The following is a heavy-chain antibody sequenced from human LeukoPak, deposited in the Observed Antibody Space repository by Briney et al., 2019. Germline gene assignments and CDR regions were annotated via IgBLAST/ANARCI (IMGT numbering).Heavy chain of an antibody. Sequence: PGGSLRLSCAASGFTFSSYAMSWVRQAPGKGLEWVSAISASGGSTDYADSVKGRFTISRDNSKNTLYLQMNSLRAEDTAVYYCAKNQRYGYDSIDYWGQGTLVTVSS. CDR1: GFTFSSYA. CDR2: ISASGGST. J-gene: IGHJ4*02. D-gene: IGHD5-12*01. V-gene: IGHV3-23*01. CDR3: AKNQRYGYDSIDY.